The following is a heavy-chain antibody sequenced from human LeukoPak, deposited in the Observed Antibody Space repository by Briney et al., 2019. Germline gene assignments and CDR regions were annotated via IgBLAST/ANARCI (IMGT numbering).Heavy chain of an antibody. J-gene: IGHJ4*02. V-gene: IGHV3-15*01. CDR3: TTGPWVIVVVIHY. CDR2: IKSKTDGGTT. Sequence: GESLKISCAASGFTFSNAWMSWVRQAPGKGLEWVGRIKSKTDGGTTDYAAPVKGRFTISRDDSKNTLYLQMNSLKTEDTAVYYCTTGPWVIVVVIHYWGQGTLVTVSS. CDR1: GFTFSNAW. D-gene: IGHD3-22*01.